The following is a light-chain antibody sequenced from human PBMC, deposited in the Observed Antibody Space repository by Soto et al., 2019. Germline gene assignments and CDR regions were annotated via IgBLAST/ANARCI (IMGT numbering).Light chain of an antibody. CDR2: EVS. CDR3: SSYAGSNNYV. Sequence: QSVLTQPPSASGSPGQAVTISCTGTNSDVGGYNYVSWYQQHPGKAPKLMIYEVSKRPSGVPDRFSGSKSGNTASLTVSGLQAEDEADYYCSSYAGSNNYVFGTGTKVPVL. CDR1: NSDVGGYNY. J-gene: IGLJ1*01. V-gene: IGLV2-8*01.